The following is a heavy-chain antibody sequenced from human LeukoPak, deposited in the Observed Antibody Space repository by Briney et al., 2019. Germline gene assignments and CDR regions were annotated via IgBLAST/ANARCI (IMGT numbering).Heavy chain of an antibody. CDR2: INTNTGNP. CDR1: GYNFNQYA. J-gene: IGHJ4*02. D-gene: IGHD3-10*01. Sequence: AASVKVSCKASGYNFNQYAMNWVRQAPGQGLEWMGWINTNTGNPTLAQGFTGRFVFSLDTSVSTAYLQISSLKADDTAVYYCATLGDENYFDCWGQGTLVTVSS. V-gene: IGHV7-4-1*02. CDR3: ATLGDENYFDC.